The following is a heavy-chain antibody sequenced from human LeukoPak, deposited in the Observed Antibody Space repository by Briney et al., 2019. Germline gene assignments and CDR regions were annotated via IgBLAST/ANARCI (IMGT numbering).Heavy chain of an antibody. CDR1: GFTFNTYG. V-gene: IGHV3-33*06. J-gene: IGHJ4*02. D-gene: IGHD3-3*01. Sequence: TGGSLRLSCAAPGFTFNTYGMHWVRQAPGQGLEWVAAIWFDGSVKHYSDAVKGRFTISRDNSLNTLYLQMNSLRVEDTAIYYCAKDTGVQFLEPAFWGLGTLVTVSS. CDR2: IWFDGSVK. CDR3: AKDTGVQFLEPAF.